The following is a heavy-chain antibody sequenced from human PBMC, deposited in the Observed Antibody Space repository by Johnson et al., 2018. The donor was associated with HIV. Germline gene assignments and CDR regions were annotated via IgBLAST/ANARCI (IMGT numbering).Heavy chain of an antibody. D-gene: IGHD3-16*01. CDR2: ISYDGINK. CDR3: AREVYAHDAFDI. CDR1: GFSFSNYA. Sequence: VQLVESGGGVVQPGRSLRLSCAASGFSFSNYAMHWVRQAPGKGLEWVAVISYDGINKYYADSVKGRFTISRDNSKKTLYLQMNSLRPEDTAVYYCAREVYAHDAFDIWGQGTMVTVSS. V-gene: IGHV3-30-3*01. J-gene: IGHJ3*02.